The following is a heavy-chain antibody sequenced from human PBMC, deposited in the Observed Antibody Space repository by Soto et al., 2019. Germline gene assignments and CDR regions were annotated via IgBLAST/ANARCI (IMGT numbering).Heavy chain of an antibody. Sequence: PGGSLRLSCAASGFTFSSYSMNWVRQAPGKGLEWVSSISSSSSYIYYADSVKGRFTISRDNAKNSLYLQMNSLRAEDTAVYYCARGMATTPRSFDYWGQGTLVTVSS. D-gene: IGHD5-12*01. CDR3: ARGMATTPRSFDY. J-gene: IGHJ4*02. V-gene: IGHV3-21*01. CDR2: ISSSSSYI. CDR1: GFTFSSYS.